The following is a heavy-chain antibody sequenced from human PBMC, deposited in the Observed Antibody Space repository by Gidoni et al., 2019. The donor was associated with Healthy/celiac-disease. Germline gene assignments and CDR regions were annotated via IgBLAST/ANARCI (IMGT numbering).Heavy chain of an antibody. CDR2: ISGSGGST. CDR1: AFTFSSYA. V-gene: IGHV3-23*01. D-gene: IGHD5-18*01. Sequence: EVQLLESGGGLVQPGGSLRLSCAASAFTFSSYAMSWVRQAPGKGLEWVSAISGSGGSTYYADSVKGRFTISRDNSKNTLYLQMNSLRAEDTAVYYCAKWDTAMVTVRPNSNDYWGQGTLVTVSS. J-gene: IGHJ4*02. CDR3: AKWDTAMVTVRPNSNDY.